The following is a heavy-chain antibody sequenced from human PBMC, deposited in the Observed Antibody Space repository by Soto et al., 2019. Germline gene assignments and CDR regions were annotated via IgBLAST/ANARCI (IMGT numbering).Heavy chain of an antibody. Sequence: QVQMVESGGGVVQPGRSLRLSCAASGFTFSTYGIHWVRQAPGKGLEWVALIWFDGNNKYYADSVKGRFTISRDNSKNTLYLQMNSLRAEDTAVYFCARHYGSGSFDYWGQGTLVTVSS. V-gene: IGHV3-33*01. CDR1: GFTFSTYG. CDR2: IWFDGNNK. CDR3: ARHYGSGSFDY. J-gene: IGHJ4*02. D-gene: IGHD3-10*01.